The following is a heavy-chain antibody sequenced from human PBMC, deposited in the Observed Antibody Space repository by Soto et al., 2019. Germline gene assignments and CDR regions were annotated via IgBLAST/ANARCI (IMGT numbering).Heavy chain of an antibody. J-gene: IGHJ4*02. D-gene: IGHD3-16*01. CDR3: ARHQRDDASRKIDC. CDR1: GYSFTSNW. Sequence: GESLKISCHGSGYSFTSNWIGWVGQMPGKGLEWMGIINPADSDIKYSPSFQGQVTISADKSIGTAYLQWSSLKASDTAMYYCARHQRDDASRKIDCWGQGTLVTVSS. V-gene: IGHV5-51*01. CDR2: INPADSDI.